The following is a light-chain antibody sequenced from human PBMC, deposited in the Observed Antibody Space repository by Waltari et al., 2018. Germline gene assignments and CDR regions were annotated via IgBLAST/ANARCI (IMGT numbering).Light chain of an antibody. V-gene: IGKV3-15*01. CDR2: GAS. CDR1: QSVRTN. CDR3: QQYYVWPPIT. J-gene: IGKJ4*01. Sequence: VLLTQSPASLSVSPGDTVILSCRASQSVRTNLFWYQQKAGQAPRTLIYGASTRASGVPSRFSGSGSETDFTLIISSLQSEDAAVYFCQQYYVWPPITFGGGTKLEI.